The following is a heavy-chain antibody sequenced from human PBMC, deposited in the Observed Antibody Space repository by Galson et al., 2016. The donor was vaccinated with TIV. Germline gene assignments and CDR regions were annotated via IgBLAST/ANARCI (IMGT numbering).Heavy chain of an antibody. D-gene: IGHD4-17*01. CDR2: ITGGGGSS. V-gene: IGHV3-23*01. J-gene: IGHJ4*02. CDR1: GFTFSSYA. CDR3: AKGGGYGDPFFDY. Sequence: SLRLSCAASGFTFSSYALTWVRQAPGKGLEWVAAITGGGGSSYYADSVKGRLTISRDNSKKMLYLQLNSLRAEDTAVYYCAKGGGYGDPFFDYWGQGTLVTVSS.